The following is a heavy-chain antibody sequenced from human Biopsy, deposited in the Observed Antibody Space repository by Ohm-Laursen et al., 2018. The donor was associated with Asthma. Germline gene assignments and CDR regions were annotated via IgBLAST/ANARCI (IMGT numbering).Heavy chain of an antibody. Sequence: SQTLSLTCTVSGGSMTPTSHYWDWIRQAPGKGLEWIGYISYGGKTSYNPSLESRVTVSADTSKNKFSLKLTSVTAADTAVYYCVRGSSSWHHGLFHYYYGLDVWGQGTTATVSS. D-gene: IGHD6-13*01. CDR2: ISYGGKT. J-gene: IGHJ6*02. V-gene: IGHV4-39*01. CDR3: VRGSSSWHHGLFHYYYGLDV. CDR1: GGSMTPTSHY.